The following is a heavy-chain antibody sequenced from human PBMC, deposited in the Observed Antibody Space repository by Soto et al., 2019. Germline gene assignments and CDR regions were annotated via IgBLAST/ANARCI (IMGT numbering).Heavy chain of an antibody. CDR2: IYYSGST. V-gene: IGHV4-39*01. CDR1: GGSISSSSYY. J-gene: IGHJ5*02. D-gene: IGHD3-10*01. CDR3: ARHMGPVWFGELLNWFDP. Sequence: QLQLQESGPGLVKPSETLSLTCTVSGGSISSSSYYWGWIRQPPGKGLEWIGSIYYSGSTYYNPSLKSRVTISVDTSKNQFSLKLSSVTAADTAVYYCARHMGPVWFGELLNWFDPWGQGTLVTVSS.